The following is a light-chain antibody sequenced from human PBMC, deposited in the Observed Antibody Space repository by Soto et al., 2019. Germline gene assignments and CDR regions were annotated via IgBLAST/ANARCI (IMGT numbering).Light chain of an antibody. V-gene: IGLV2-11*01. Sequence: QSALTQPRSVSGSPGQSVTISCTGTSSDVGGYNYVSWYQQHPGKAPKLMIYDVSKRPSWVADRFSGSKSGNTASLTISGLQAEDEADYYCCSYSGSYTFDVVFGGGTKLTVL. CDR1: SSDVGGYNY. CDR2: DVS. J-gene: IGLJ2*01. CDR3: CSYSGSYTFDVV.